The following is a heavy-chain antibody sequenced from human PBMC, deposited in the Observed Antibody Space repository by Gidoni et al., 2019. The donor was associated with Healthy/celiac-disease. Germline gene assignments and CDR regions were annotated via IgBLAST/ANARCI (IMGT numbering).Heavy chain of an antibody. D-gene: IGHD6-19*01. J-gene: IGHJ4*02. V-gene: IGHV3-30*04. CDR1: GFTCSSYA. CDR2: ISYDGRNK. CDR3: ARGFQFGYSSGGDFDY. Sequence: QVQLVESGGGVVQPGRSLRLSCVAAGFTCSSYAMHWVRQAPGKGLEWFAVISYDGRNKYYADSVKGRFTIARDNSKNTLYLQMNSLRAEDTAVYYCARGFQFGYSSGGDFDYWGQGTLVTVSS.